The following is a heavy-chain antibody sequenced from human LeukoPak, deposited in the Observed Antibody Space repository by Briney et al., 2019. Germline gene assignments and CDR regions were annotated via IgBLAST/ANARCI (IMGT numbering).Heavy chain of an antibody. CDR1: GEPFSGYY. J-gene: IGHJ6*03. CDR3: VRGRTDYYYYMDV. Sequence: SETLSLTCGVSGEPFSGYYWSWIRQPPGKGLEWIGDISESGSTNYNPSVKSRVTISVDPSKNQFSLKLTSMTAADTAVYFCVRGRTDYYYYMDVWGKGTTVTVSS. V-gene: IGHV4-34*01. CDR2: ISESGST.